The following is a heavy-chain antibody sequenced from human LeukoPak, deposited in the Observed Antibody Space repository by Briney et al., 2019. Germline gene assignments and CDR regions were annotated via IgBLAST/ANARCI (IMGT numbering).Heavy chain of an antibody. CDR2: INPSGGST. Sequence: GASVKVSCKASGYTFTSYYMHWVRQAPGQGLEWMGIINPSGGSTSYAQKFQGRVTMTRDTSTSTVYMELSSLRSEDTAVYYCARGGNYYGSGSYYNDVPHLDYWGQGTLVTVSS. D-gene: IGHD3-10*01. J-gene: IGHJ4*02. CDR3: ARGGNYYGSGSYYNDVPHLDY. V-gene: IGHV1-46*01. CDR1: GYTFTSYY.